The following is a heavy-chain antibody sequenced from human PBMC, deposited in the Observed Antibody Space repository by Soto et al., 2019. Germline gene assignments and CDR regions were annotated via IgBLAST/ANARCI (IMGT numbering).Heavy chain of an antibody. J-gene: IGHJ6*02. D-gene: IGHD6-19*01. Sequence: PSETLSLTCAVSGDSVTRSNWWSWVRQSPGKGLEWIGEIYHSGNTKYNPSLKSRITMSVDKAKNQFSLKMTSVTAADTAVYYCATSGWKDDFYYYYGMDVWGQGTTVTVSS. CDR3: ATSGWKDDFYYYYGMDV. CDR1: GDSVTRSNW. V-gene: IGHV4-4*02. CDR2: IYHSGNT.